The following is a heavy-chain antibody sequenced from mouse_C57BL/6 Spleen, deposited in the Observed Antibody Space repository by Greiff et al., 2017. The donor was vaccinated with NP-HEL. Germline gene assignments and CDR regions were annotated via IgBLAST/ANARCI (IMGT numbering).Heavy chain of an antibody. D-gene: IGHD2-4*01. Sequence: QVQLQQSGAELVRPGASVKMSCKASGYTFTSYYMHWVKQTPRQGLEWIGAIYPGNGDTSYNQKFKGKATLTVDKSSSTAYMQLSSLTSEDSAVYFCARSGDYDWFAYWGQGTLVTVSA. V-gene: IGHV1-12*01. CDR1: GYTFTSYY. J-gene: IGHJ3*01. CDR3: ARSGDYDWFAY. CDR2: IYPGNGDT.